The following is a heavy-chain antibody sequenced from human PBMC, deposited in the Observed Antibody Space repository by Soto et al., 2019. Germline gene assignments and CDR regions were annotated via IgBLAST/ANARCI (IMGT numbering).Heavy chain of an antibody. CDR1: GFTFSSYS. CDR3: ARVASSGRDY. V-gene: IGHV3-48*01. CDR2: ISSSSSTI. J-gene: IGHJ4*02. D-gene: IGHD6-19*01. Sequence: EVQLVESGGGLVQPGGSLRLSCAASGFTFSSYSMNWVRQAPGKGLEWVSYISSSSSTIYYADSVKGRFTISRDNAKNSLYLQMNSLRAEDTDVYYCARVASSGRDYWGQGTLVTVSS.